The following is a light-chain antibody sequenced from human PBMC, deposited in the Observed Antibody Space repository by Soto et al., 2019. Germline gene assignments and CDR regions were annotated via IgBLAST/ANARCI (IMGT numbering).Light chain of an antibody. Sequence: QSVLTQPASGSGSPGQSITISCTGTSSDGGGYNYVSWYQQHPGKAPKLMIYDVSNRPSGVSNRFSGSKSGNTASLTISGLPAEDEADYYCSSYTSSSTYVFGTGTKVTVL. CDR1: SSDGGGYNY. J-gene: IGLJ1*01. V-gene: IGLV2-14*01. CDR2: DVS. CDR3: SSYTSSSTYV.